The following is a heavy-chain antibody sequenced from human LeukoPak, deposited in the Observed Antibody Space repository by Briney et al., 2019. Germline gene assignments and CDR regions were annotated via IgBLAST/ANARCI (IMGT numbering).Heavy chain of an antibody. V-gene: IGHV4-34*01. Sequence: SETLSLTCAVYGGSFSGYYWSWIRQPPGKGLEWIGEINHSGSTNYNPSLKSRVTISVDTSKNQFSLKLSSVTAADTAVYYCARGRDGYRDYWGPGTLVTVSS. CDR1: GGSFSGYY. CDR2: INHSGST. J-gene: IGHJ4*02. D-gene: IGHD5-24*01. CDR3: ARGRDGYRDY.